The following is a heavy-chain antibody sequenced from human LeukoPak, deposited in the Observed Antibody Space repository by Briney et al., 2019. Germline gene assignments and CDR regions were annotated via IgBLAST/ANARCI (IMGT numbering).Heavy chain of an antibody. CDR2: IKRKSDGGTT. D-gene: IGHD3-22*01. Sequence: GGSLRLSCAASGLTFSNAWMSWVRRAPGKGLEWVGRIKRKSDGGTTDYAAPVKGRFTISRDDSKNTLYLQMNSLRAEDTAVYYCTSYYYDDNYFYYMDVWGTGTTVTVSS. CDR3: TSYYYDDNYFYYMDV. CDR1: GLTFSNAW. J-gene: IGHJ6*03. V-gene: IGHV3-15*01.